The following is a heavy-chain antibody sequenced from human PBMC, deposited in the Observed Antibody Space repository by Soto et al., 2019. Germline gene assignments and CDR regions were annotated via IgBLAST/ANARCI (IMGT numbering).Heavy chain of an antibody. CDR2: INPFDGSR. D-gene: IGHD3-10*01. Sequence: QVQLVQSGAEVKKPGASVKVSCKASGYIFTSYYIHWVRQAAGQGLEWRGWINPFDGSRMFAQSFQGRVTLTRDTTTSTVYMEVSSLRSEDTAVYYCSRVDPGETSPFDHWGQGTLVTVSS. J-gene: IGHJ4*02. CDR1: GYIFTSYY. V-gene: IGHV1-46*03. CDR3: SRVDPGETSPFDH.